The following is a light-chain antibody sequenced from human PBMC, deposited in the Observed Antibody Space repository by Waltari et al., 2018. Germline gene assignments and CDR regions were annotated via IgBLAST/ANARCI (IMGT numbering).Light chain of an antibody. CDR1: QSVSSS. CDR3: QRYNNGGKT. Sequence: IVMTQSPATLSVSPGERATLSCRASQSVSSSLAWYQQKPGQAPRPIIYHASTRATGVPTRFSGSGSGKEFTLTISSLQSEDFAVYYCQRYNNGGKTFGPGTKLEIK. V-gene: IGKV3-15*01. CDR2: HAS. J-gene: IGKJ2*01.